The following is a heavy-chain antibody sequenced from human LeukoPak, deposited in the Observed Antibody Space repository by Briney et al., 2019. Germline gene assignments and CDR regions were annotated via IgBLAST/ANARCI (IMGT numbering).Heavy chain of an antibody. CDR1: GVTFNEYY. V-gene: IGHV3-11*01. CDR3: ATWRRYYDFDY. CDR2: ITSSGSAM. Sequence: PGGSLRLSCAVPGVTFNEYYMNWIRQAPGKGLEWISYITSSGSAMYYADSVKGRFTISRDNAKNSLYLHMNSLRAEDTAVYYCATWRRYYDFDYWGQGTLVTVSS. J-gene: IGHJ4*02. D-gene: IGHD3-22*01.